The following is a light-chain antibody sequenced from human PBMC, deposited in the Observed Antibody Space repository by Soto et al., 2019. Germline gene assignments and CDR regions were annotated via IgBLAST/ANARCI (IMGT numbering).Light chain of an antibody. J-gene: IGLJ1*01. CDR3: ISYTSSNTLEV. CDR2: EVS. CDR1: SRDVGGSNY. Sequence: QSDLIQPASVSGSPGQSITISCTGTSRDVGGSNYVSWYQHHPHRAPKLLIYEVSYRPSGVSSRFSGSKSGNTASLTISGLQAEDEAEYYCISYTSSNTLEVFGVGTKLTVL. V-gene: IGLV2-14*01.